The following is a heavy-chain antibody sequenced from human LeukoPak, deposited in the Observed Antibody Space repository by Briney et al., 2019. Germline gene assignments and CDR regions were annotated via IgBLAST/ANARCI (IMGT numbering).Heavy chain of an antibody. V-gene: IGHV4-34*08. CDR2: INHSGST. D-gene: IGHD1/OR15-1a*01. CDR3: AKNNGGARNHWFDP. Sequence: PGGSLRLSCAASGFTFSSYAMSWVRQPPGKGLEWIGEINHSGSTNYNPSLKSRVTISVDTSKNQFSLKLSSVTAADTAIYYCAKNNGGARNHWFDPWGQGTLVTVSS. CDR1: GFTFSSYA. J-gene: IGHJ5*02.